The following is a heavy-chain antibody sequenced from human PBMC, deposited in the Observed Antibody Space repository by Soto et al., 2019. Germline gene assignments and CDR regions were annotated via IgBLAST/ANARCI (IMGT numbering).Heavy chain of an antibody. CDR2: IYYSGST. Sequence: SETLSLTCTVSGGSIISGDYYCICIRQPPWSGLEWIGYIYYSGSTYYNPSLKSRVTISVDTSKNQFSLKLSSVTAADTAVYYCARGYCTNGVCSPGALGGMDVWGQGTTVTVSS. CDR1: GGSIISGDYY. CDR3: ARGYCTNGVCSPGALGGMDV. D-gene: IGHD2-8*01. V-gene: IGHV4-30-4*01. J-gene: IGHJ6*02.